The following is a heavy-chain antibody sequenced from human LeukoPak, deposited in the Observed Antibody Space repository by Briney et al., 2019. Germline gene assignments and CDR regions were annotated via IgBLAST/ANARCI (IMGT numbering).Heavy chain of an antibody. D-gene: IGHD3-3*02. CDR1: GFAFRSYG. V-gene: IGHV3-48*04. J-gene: IGHJ4*02. CDR3: ARDTFLEWLLLPIFDY. Sequence: GGSLRLSCAASGFAFRSYGMTWVRQAPGKGLEWVSYISSSGSTIYYADSVKGRFTISRDNAKNSLYLQMNSLRAEDTAVYYCARDTFLEWLLLPIFDYWGQGTLVTVSS. CDR2: ISSSGSTI.